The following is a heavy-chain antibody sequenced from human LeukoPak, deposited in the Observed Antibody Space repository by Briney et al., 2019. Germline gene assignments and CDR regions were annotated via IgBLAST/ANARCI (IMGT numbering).Heavy chain of an antibody. J-gene: IGHJ6*03. Sequence: SETLSLTCTVSGGSISSSSYYWGWIRQPPGKGLEWIGSIYYSGSTYYNPSLKSRVTISVDTSKNQFSLKLSSVTAADTAVYYCARTRYSSAGDYYYYMDVWGKGTTVTVS. CDR2: IYYSGST. CDR3: ARTRYSSAGDYYYYMDV. D-gene: IGHD6-25*01. V-gene: IGHV4-39*07. CDR1: GGSISSSSYY.